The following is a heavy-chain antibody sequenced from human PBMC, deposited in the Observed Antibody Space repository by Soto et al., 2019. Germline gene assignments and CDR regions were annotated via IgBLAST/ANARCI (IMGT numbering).Heavy chain of an antibody. J-gene: IGHJ4*02. CDR3: AKGDSDYYFDS. CDR2: ISAGGSNG. D-gene: IGHD4-4*01. Sequence: PSETLSLTCAVSGGSISSRNWWSWVRQAPGRGLEWGSGISAGGSNGFYTDTVQGRFIISRYNSKNTLYLQMNSLRVGDTALYFCAKGDSDYYFDSLGQGTLVTVSS. V-gene: IGHV3-23*01. CDR1: GGSISSR.